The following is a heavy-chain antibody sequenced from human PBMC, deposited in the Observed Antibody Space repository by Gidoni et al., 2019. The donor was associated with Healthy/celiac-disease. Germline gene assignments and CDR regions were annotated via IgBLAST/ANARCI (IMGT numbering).Heavy chain of an antibody. Sequence: EVQLVESGGGLIQPGGSLRLSCAASGFTVSSNSMSWVRQAPGKGLEWVSVIYSGGSTYYADSVKGRFTISRDNSKNTLYLQMNSLRAEDTAVYYCARDRKMATMVPHWDTGAYYGMDVWGQGTTVTVSS. CDR3: ARDRKMATMVPHWDTGAYYGMDV. CDR1: GFTVSSNS. J-gene: IGHJ6*02. D-gene: IGHD5-12*01. CDR2: IYSGGST. V-gene: IGHV3-53*01.